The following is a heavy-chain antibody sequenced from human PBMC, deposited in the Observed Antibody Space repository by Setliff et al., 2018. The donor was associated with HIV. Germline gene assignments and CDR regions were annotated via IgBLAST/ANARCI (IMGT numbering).Heavy chain of an antibody. J-gene: IGHJ4*02. Sequence: ASVKVSCKASGYTFISYDINWVRQATGQGLEWMGWMNPNIGKTAYAQKFQGRVTMPRNTSISTAYMELSSLRSDDTAVYYCARGLPDCSGGNCYPYRFDYWGQGTLVTVSS. V-gene: IGHV1-8*02. CDR2: MNPNIGKT. CDR3: ARGLPDCSGGNCYPYRFDY. CDR1: GYTFISYD. D-gene: IGHD2-15*01.